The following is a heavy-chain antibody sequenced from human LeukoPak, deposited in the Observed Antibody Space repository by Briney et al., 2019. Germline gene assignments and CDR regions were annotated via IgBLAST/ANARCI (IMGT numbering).Heavy chain of an antibody. CDR3: ARDRSVDEYYYYYYMDV. D-gene: IGHD2/OR15-2a*01. Sequence: GGSLRLSCTASGFTFGDYAMSWVRQAPGKGLEWVGFIRSNTFGGTGEYAASVKGRFIISRDDSKSIAYLQMNSLRAEDTAVYYCARDRSVDEYYYYYYMDVWGKGTTVTVSS. CDR1: GFTFGDYA. CDR2: IRSNTFGGTG. J-gene: IGHJ6*03. V-gene: IGHV3-49*04.